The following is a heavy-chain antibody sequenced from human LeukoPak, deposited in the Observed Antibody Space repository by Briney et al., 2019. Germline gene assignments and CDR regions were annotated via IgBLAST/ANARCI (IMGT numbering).Heavy chain of an antibody. V-gene: IGHV5-51*01. CDR2: IYPGDSDT. CDR1: GYSFTSYW. J-gene: IGHJ3*02. Sequence: GESLKISCKGSGYSFTSYWIGWVRQMPGKGLEWMGIIYPGDSDTRYSPSFQGQATISADKSISTAYLQWSSLKASDTAMYYCARNKIDILTGYYLVDAFDIWGQGTMVTVSS. CDR3: ARNKIDILTGYYLVDAFDI. D-gene: IGHD3-9*01.